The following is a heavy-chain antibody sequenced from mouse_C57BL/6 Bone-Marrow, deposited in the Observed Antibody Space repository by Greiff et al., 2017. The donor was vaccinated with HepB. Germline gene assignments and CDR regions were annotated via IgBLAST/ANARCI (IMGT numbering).Heavy chain of an antibody. Sequence: DVKLVESGGGLVQPGGSLKLSCAASGFTFSDYYMYWVRQTPEKRLEWVAYISNGGGSTYYPDTVKGRFTISRDNAKNTLYLQRSRLKSEDTAMYYCARQFYFDYWGQGTTLTVSS. CDR2: ISNGGGST. CDR1: GFTFSDYY. J-gene: IGHJ2*01. CDR3: ARQFYFDY. V-gene: IGHV5-12*01.